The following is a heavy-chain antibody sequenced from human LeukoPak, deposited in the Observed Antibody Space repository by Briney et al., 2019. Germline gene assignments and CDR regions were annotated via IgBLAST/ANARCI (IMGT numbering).Heavy chain of an antibody. Sequence: GGSLRLSCAASGFTFSSYAMSWVRQAPGKGLEWVSAISGSGGSTYYADSVKGRFTISRDNSKNTLYLQMNSLRVEDTAVYYCTRVMWDSSGYPIDYWGQGSLVTVSS. J-gene: IGHJ4*02. CDR3: TRVMWDSSGYPIDY. CDR2: ISGSGGST. CDR1: GFTFSSYA. D-gene: IGHD3-22*01. V-gene: IGHV3-23*01.